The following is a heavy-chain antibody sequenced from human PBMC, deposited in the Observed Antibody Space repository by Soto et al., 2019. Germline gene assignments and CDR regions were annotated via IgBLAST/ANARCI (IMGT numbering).Heavy chain of an antibody. CDR2: ISSNGGST. J-gene: IGHJ1*01. V-gene: IGHV3-64*01. Sequence: EVQLVESWGGLVQPGGSLRLSCAASGFTFSSYAMHWVRQAPGKGLEYVSAISSNGGSTYYANSVKGRFTNSRDNSKNTRDPQMGSLRAEDIAVDYCATLTKVTRVWFRGQGTPVTVPS. CDR1: GFTFSSYA. D-gene: IGHD3-10*01. CDR3: ATLTKVTRVWF.